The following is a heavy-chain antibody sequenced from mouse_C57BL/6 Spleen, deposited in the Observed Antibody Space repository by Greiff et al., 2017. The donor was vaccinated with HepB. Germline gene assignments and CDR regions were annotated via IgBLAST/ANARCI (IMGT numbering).Heavy chain of an antibody. Sequence: VQLQQSGAELVKPGASVKLSCKASGYTFTSYWMHWVKQRPGQGLEWIGMIHPNSGSTNYNEKFKSKATLTVDKSSSTAYMQLSSLTSEDSAVYYCARRWGYSNPYAMDYWGQGTSVTVSS. CDR2: IHPNSGST. CDR3: ARRWGYSNPYAMDY. J-gene: IGHJ4*01. D-gene: IGHD2-5*01. V-gene: IGHV1-64*01. CDR1: GYTFTSYW.